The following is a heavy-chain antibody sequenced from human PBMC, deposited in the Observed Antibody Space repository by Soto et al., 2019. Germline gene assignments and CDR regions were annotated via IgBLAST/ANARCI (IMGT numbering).Heavy chain of an antibody. J-gene: IGHJ4*02. CDR2: ISGSGGST. D-gene: IGHD6-19*01. CDR1: EFAVVGDA. V-gene: IGHV3-23*01. CDR3: AKSPPWARFVYSSGPISFDY. Sequence: HPGGSLRLSGSDGEFAVVGDALSLERQAPGKGLEWVSAISGSGGSTYYADSVKGRFTISRDNSKNTLYLQMNSLRAEDTAVYYCAKSPPWARFVYSSGPISFDYWGQGTLVTVSS.